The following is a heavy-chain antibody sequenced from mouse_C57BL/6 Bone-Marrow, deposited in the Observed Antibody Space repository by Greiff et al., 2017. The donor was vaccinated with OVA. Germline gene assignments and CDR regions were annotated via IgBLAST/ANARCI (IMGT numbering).Heavy chain of an antibody. CDR3: AREGFYYRSY. CDR2: INPSSGYT. CDR1: GYTFTSYT. Sequence: LQESGAELARPGASVTMSCKASGYTFTSYTMHWVKQRPGQGLEWIGYINPSSGYTKYNQKFKDKATLTADKSSSTANMQLSSRTSEDSAVYYCAREGFYYRSYWGQGTTLTVSS. J-gene: IGHJ2*01. V-gene: IGHV1-4*01. D-gene: IGHD2-14*01.